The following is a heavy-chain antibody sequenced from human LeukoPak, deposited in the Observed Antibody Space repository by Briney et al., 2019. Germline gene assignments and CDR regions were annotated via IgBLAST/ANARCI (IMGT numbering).Heavy chain of an antibody. CDR3: GRALGSGSYIDF. D-gene: IGHD1-26*01. V-gene: IGHV4-59*12. CDR1: GGSISSYY. CDR2: IYSSGST. Sequence: PSETLSLTCTVSGGSISSYYWSWIRQPPGKGLEWIGHIYSSGSTNYNPSLKSRVTMSLDTSNKQFSLKLNSVTAADTAVYYCGRALGSGSYIDFWGQGTLVTVSS. J-gene: IGHJ4*02.